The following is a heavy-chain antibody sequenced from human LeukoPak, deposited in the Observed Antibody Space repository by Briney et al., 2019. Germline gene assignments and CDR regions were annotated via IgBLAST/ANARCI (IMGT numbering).Heavy chain of an antibody. CDR3: ARVGRDSQHLDY. Sequence: GGSLRLSCAASGFTFSSYEMNWVRQAPRKGLEWVSYISSSGDIIYYADSVKGRLTFSRDNAKNSLYLQMNSLRAEDTAVYHCARVGRDSQHLDYWGPGTLVTVSS. J-gene: IGHJ4*02. D-gene: IGHD2-15*01. V-gene: IGHV3-48*03. CDR2: ISSSGDII. CDR1: GFTFSSYE.